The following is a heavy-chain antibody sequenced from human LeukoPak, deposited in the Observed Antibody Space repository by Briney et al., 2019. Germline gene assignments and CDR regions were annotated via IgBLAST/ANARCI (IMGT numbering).Heavy chain of an antibody. CDR3: AREHIYGSGSYYIDY. Sequence: PSETPSLTCAVSGDSISSSNWWSWVRQPPGKGLEWIGEIYHSGSTNCNPSLKSRVTISVDKSKNQVSLKLSSVTAADTALYYCAREHIYGSGSYYIDYWGQGTLVTVSS. V-gene: IGHV4-4*02. D-gene: IGHD3-10*01. CDR1: GDSISSSNW. CDR2: IYHSGST. J-gene: IGHJ4*02.